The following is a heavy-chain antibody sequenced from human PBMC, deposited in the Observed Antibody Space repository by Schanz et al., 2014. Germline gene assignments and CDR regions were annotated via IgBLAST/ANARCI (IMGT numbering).Heavy chain of an antibody. Sequence: VQLVESGGGVVQPGRSLRLSCAASGFTFRVFAMNWVRQAPGKGLEWVSIITGSGATYYADSVKGRFTISRDNSKNTLYLQMNSLRAEDTAVYYCVPMSIAAHWGQGTLVTVSS. CDR2: ITGSGAT. CDR3: VPMSIAAH. V-gene: IGHV3-23*04. D-gene: IGHD6-6*01. CDR1: GFTFRVFA. J-gene: IGHJ4*02.